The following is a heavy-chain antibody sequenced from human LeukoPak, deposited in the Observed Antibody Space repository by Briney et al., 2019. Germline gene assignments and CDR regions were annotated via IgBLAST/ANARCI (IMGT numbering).Heavy chain of an antibody. J-gene: IGHJ5*02. Sequence: SQTLSLTCTVSGGSISSGGYYWSWIRQHPGKGLEWIGYIYYSGSTYYNPSLKSRVTISVDTSKNQFSLKLSSVTAADTAVYYCARDGGDRRSNWFDPWGQGTLVTVSS. CDR1: GGSISSGGYY. CDR3: ARDGGDRRSNWFDP. D-gene: IGHD2-21*02. CDR2: IYYSGST. V-gene: IGHV4-31*03.